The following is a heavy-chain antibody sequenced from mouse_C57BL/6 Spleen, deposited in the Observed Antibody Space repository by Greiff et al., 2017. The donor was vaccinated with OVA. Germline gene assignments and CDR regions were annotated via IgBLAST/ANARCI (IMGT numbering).Heavy chain of an antibody. J-gene: IGHJ1*03. Sequence: VQLQQSGAELVKPGASVKLSCKASGYTFTSYWMQWVKQRPGQGLEWIGEIDPSDSYTNYNQKFKGKATLTVDTSSSTAYMQLSSLTSEDSAVYYCANYYDYDGVRYFDVWGTGTTVTVSS. CDR3: ANYYDYDGVRYFDV. CDR1: GYTFTSYW. D-gene: IGHD2-4*01. CDR2: IDPSDSYT. V-gene: IGHV1-50*01.